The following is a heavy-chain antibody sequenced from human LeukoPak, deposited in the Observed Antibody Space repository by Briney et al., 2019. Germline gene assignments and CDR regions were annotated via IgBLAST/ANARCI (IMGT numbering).Heavy chain of an antibody. CDR2: IKKTGSET. Sequence: GGSLRLSCAASGFTFSHFWMSWIRQAPGKGLEWVAYIKKTGSETYYVDSVKGRFTITRDNTRNSLFLQMYSLRAEDTAVYFCAREDGYCSGGNCYSYFDSWGQGTLVTVSS. V-gene: IGHV3-7*01. D-gene: IGHD2-15*01. CDR3: AREDGYCSGGNCYSYFDS. CDR1: GFTFSHFW. J-gene: IGHJ4*02.